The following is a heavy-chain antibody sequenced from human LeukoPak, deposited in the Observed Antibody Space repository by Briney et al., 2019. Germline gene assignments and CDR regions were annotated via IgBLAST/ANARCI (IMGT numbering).Heavy chain of an antibody. CDR1: RFTVSSNY. V-gene: IGHV3-66*01. CDR3: ARDGKDSSGYYFGDS. Sequence: PGGSLRLSCAASRFTVSSNYMSWVRQAPGKGLEWVSIIYSGGSTYYADSVKGRFSISRDNSKNMLYLQMNSLRVEDTAVYYCARDGKDSSGYYFGDSWGQGTLVTVSS. J-gene: IGHJ4*02. D-gene: IGHD3-22*01. CDR2: IYSGGST.